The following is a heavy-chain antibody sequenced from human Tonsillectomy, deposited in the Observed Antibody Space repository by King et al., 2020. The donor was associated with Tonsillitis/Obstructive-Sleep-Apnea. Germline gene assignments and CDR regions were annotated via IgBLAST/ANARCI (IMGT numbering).Heavy chain of an antibody. V-gene: IGHV1-46*01. CDR2: INPSGGST. CDR1: GYTFTSYY. Sequence: QLVQSGAEVKKPGASVKVSCKASGYTFTSYYMHWVRQSPGQGLEWMGIINPSGGSTSYAQKFQGRVTMTRDTSTSTVYRELSSLRSEDTAVYYCARESEANWNYGGWFDPWGQGTLVTVSS. CDR3: ARESEANWNYGGWFDP. D-gene: IGHD1-7*01. J-gene: IGHJ5*02.